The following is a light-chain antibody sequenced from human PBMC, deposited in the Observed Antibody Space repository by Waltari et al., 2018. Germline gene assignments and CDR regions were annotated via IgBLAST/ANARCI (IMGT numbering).Light chain of an antibody. CDR2: GAS. Sequence: EIVMTQSPATLSVSPGERATLSCRASQSVGSNLAWYQQKPGQAPRLLIYGASIRATGIPVRFSGSGSGTELTLTISSLQSEDFAVYFCQQYNDWPRTFGQGTKVEIK. CDR1: QSVGSN. CDR3: QQYNDWPRT. J-gene: IGKJ1*01. V-gene: IGKV3-15*01.